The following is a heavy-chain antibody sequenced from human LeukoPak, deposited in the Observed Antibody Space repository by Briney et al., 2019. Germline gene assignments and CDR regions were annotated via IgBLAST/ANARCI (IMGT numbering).Heavy chain of an antibody. J-gene: IGHJ4*02. Sequence: ASVKVSCKASGYTFTGYYMHWVRQAPGQGLEWMGWINPNSGGTNYAQKFQGRVTMTRDTSISTAYMELSRLRSDDTAVYYCARSPHCGGDCYYDYWGQGTLVTVSS. D-gene: IGHD2-21*02. CDR1: GYTFTGYY. CDR3: ARSPHCGGDCYYDY. CDR2: INPNSGGT. V-gene: IGHV1-2*02.